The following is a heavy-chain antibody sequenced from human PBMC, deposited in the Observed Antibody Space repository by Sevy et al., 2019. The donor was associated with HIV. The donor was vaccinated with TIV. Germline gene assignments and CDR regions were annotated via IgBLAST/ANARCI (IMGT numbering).Heavy chain of an antibody. J-gene: IGHJ4*02. CDR2: IRPDGSDK. CDR3: ARGVGLDC. Sequence: GESLKISCAASGFTFSPYWMTRVRQAPGKGLEWVANIRPDGSDKYYVDSVKGRFTISRDNAKNSLYLQMNSLRADDTAMYYCARGVGLDCWGQGALVTVSS. V-gene: IGHV3-7*01. D-gene: IGHD1-26*01. CDR1: GFTFSPYW.